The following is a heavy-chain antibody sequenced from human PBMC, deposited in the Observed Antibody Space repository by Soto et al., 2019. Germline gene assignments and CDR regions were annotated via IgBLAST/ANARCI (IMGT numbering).Heavy chain of an antibody. CDR1: GFTFSSYS. J-gene: IGHJ1*01. D-gene: IGHD2-15*01. CDR2: ISSSSSYI. Sequence: PGGSLRLSCAASGFTFSSYSMNWVRQAPGKGLEWVSSISSSSSYIYYADSVKGRFTISRDNAKNSLYLQMNSLRAEDTAVYYCARDQIDAGGLIPFQHWGQGTLVTVSS. CDR3: ARDQIDAGGLIPFQH. V-gene: IGHV3-21*01.